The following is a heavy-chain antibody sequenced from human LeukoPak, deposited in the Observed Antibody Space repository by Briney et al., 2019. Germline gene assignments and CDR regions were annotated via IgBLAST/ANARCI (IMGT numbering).Heavy chain of an antibody. CDR3: ARWAVRGVVNFDY. CDR1: GGSISSYY. D-gene: IGHD3-10*01. J-gene: IGHJ4*02. V-gene: IGHV4-59*12. Sequence: PSETLSLTCTVSGGSISSYYWSWIRQPPGKGLEWIGHVYHSGTTNYNPSLKSRVTISADTSKNQFSLKLNSVTAADTAVYFCARWAVRGVVNFDYWAQGIRVTVSS. CDR2: VYHSGTT.